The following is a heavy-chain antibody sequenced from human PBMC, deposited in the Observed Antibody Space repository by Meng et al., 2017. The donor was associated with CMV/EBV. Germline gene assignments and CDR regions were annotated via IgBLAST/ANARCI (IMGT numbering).Heavy chain of an antibody. CDR1: GFTFSGSA. CDR2: IRSKANSYAT. V-gene: IGHV3-73*01. D-gene: IGHD5/OR15-5a*01. J-gene: IGHJ4*02. CDR3: TRRLMSRGGLIDY. Sequence: GESLKISCAASGFTFSGSAMHWVRQASGKGLEWVGRIRSKANSYATAYAASVKGRFTISRDDSKNTAYLQMNSLKTEDTAVYYCTRRLMSRGGLIDYWGQGTLGTVSS.